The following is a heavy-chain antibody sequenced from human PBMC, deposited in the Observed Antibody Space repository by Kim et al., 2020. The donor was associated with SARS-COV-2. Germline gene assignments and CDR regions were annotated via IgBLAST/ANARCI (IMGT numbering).Heavy chain of an antibody. J-gene: IGHJ4*02. CDR3: AKDQGWGIFDY. CDR2: IAYDGSKK. CDR1: GFNFRNTA. Sequence: GGSLRLSCVASGFNFRNTAMHWVRQAPGKGLEWVAVIAYDGSKKYYADSVKDRFTISRDNSKNALYLQMDSLRPEDTAVYYCAKDQGWGIFDYWGQGTLVTVSS. D-gene: IGHD6-13*01. V-gene: IGHV3-30*04.